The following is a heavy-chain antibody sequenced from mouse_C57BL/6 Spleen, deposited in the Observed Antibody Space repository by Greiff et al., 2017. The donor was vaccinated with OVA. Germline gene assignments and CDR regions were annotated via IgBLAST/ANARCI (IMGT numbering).Heavy chain of an antibody. D-gene: IGHD1-1*01. CDR3: ARTRDYGSMYLDY. CDR1: GFTFSDYG. CDR2: ISSGSSTI. J-gene: IGHJ2*01. Sequence: DVMLVESGGGLVKPGGSLKLSCAASGFTFSDYGMHWVRQAPEKGLEWVAYISSGSSTIYYADTVKGRFTISRDNAKNTLFLQMTSLRSEDTAMYYCARTRDYGSMYLDYWGQGTTLTVSS. V-gene: IGHV5-17*01.